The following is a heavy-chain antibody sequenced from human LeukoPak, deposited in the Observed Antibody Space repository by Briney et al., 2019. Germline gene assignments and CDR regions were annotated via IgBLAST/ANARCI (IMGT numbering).Heavy chain of an antibody. V-gene: IGHV4-30-2*01. D-gene: IGHD3-10*01. CDR2: IYQSGST. J-gene: IGHJ3*02. CDR3: ARGAVNTMVRGNAFDI. CDR1: GGSISSGGYS. Sequence: YPSQTLSLTCAVSGGSISSGGYSWSWIRQPPGKGLECIGNIYQSGSTYYNPSLKSRVTISVDRSKNQFSLRLSSVTAADTAVYYCARGAVNTMVRGNAFDIWGQGTMVTVST.